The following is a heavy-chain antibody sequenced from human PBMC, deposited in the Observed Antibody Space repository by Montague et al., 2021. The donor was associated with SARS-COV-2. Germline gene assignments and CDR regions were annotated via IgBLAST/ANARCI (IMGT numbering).Heavy chain of an antibody. V-gene: IGHV4-31*03. CDR2: IYYSGSA. J-gene: IGHJ4*02. D-gene: IGHD4-23*01. CDR1: GGSISSGGYY. Sequence: TLSLTCTVSGGSISSGGYYWSWLRQHPGKGLEWIGYIYYSGSAYYNPSLKSRVTISVDTSKNQFSLKLTSVTAADTAAYYCARAVETTVVTHFDYWGQGTLVTVSS. CDR3: ARAVETTVVTHFDY.